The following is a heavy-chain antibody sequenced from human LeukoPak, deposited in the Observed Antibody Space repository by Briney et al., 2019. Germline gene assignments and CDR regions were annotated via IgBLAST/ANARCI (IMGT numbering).Heavy chain of an antibody. J-gene: IGHJ5*02. CDR1: GFTFSSYW. CDR3: AREGIAAAGKRYNWFDP. CDR2: IWYDGSNK. D-gene: IGHD6-13*01. V-gene: IGHV3-33*08. Sequence: GGSLRLSCAASGFTFSSYWMSWVRQAPGKGLEWVAVIWYDGSNKYYADSVKGRFTISRDNSKNTLYLQMNSLRAEDTAVYYCAREGIAAAGKRYNWFDPWGQGTLVTVSS.